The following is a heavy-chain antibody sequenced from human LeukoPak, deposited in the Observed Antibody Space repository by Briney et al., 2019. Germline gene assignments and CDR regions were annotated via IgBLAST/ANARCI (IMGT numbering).Heavy chain of an antibody. Sequence: PGGSLRLSCAASGFSVSNNYMGWVRQAPGKGLEWVSVIYSGGTTYHADSVKGRFTISRDNSKNTLYLQMNSLRAEDTAVYYCARSTSDIAARPIDYWGQGSLVTVPS. J-gene: IGHJ4*02. CDR1: GFSVSNNY. CDR3: ARSTSDIAARPIDY. CDR2: IYSGGTT. V-gene: IGHV3-53*01. D-gene: IGHD6-6*01.